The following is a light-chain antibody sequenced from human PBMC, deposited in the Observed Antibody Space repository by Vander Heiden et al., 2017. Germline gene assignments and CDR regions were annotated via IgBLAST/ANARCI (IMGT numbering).Light chain of an antibody. Sequence: QSVLTQPPSVSGAPGQRGTISCTGSSSNIGAGYDVHGYQQLPGTAPKLLIYGNSNRPSGVPDRFSGSKSGTSASLAITGLQAEDEADYYCQSYDSSLSAWVFGGGTKLTVL. V-gene: IGLV1-40*01. CDR2: GNS. CDR3: QSYDSSLSAWV. J-gene: IGLJ3*02. CDR1: SSNIGAGYD.